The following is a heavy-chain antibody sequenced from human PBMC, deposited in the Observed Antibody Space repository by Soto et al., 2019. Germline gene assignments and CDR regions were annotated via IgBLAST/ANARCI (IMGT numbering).Heavy chain of an antibody. V-gene: IGHV4-4*02. CDR3: ARDQAAAGEYYYYYYGMDV. CDR2: IYHSGST. CDR1: CGSISSSNW. D-gene: IGHD6-13*01. Sequence: SETLSLTCAVSCGSISSSNWWSWVRQPPGKGLEWIGEIYHSGSTNYNPSLKSRVTISVDKSKNQFSLKLSSVTAADTAVYYCARDQAAAGEYYYYYYGMDVWGQGTTVTVSS. J-gene: IGHJ6*02.